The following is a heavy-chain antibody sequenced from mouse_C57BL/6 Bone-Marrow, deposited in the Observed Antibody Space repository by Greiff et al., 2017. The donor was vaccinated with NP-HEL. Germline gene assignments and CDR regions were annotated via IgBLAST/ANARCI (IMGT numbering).Heavy chain of an antibody. CDR1: GFNIKDYS. CDR2: LDPEDGDT. V-gene: IGHV14-1*01. D-gene: IGHD1-1*01. Sequence: VQLQQSGAELVRPGASVKLSCTASGFNIKDYSMHWVKQRPEQGLEWIGRLDPEDGDTAYAPKFQGKSTMTADQPSNTAYLQLSSLTSEDTAVYYFTRGELLRLDYWGQGTTLTVSS. J-gene: IGHJ2*01. CDR3: TRGELLRLDY.